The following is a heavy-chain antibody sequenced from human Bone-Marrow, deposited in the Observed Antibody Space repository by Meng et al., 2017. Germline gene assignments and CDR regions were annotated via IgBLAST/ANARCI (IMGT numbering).Heavy chain of an antibody. CDR1: GYTFTGYY. J-gene: IGHJ5*02. D-gene: IGHD3-10*01. Sequence: QVQLVQSGAEVKKPGASGKVSCKASGYTFTGYYMHWVRQAPGQGLEWMGRINPNSGGTNYAQKFQGRVTMTRDTSISTAYMELSRLRSDDTAVYYCARVSVRGVIRWFDPWGQGTLVTVSS. CDR2: INPNSGGT. CDR3: ARVSVRGVIRWFDP. V-gene: IGHV1-2*06.